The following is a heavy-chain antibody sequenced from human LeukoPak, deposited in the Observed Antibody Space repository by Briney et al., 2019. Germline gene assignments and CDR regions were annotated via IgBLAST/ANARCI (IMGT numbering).Heavy chain of an antibody. CDR2: IYYSGST. J-gene: IGHJ5*02. Sequence: SETPSLTCTVSGGSISSYYWSWIRQPPGKGLEWIGYIYYSGSTNYNPSLKSRVTISVDTSKNQFSLKLSSVTAADTAVYYCARGHTAMSKGNWFDPWGQGTLVTVSS. CDR1: GGSISSYY. V-gene: IGHV4-59*01. CDR3: ARGHTAMSKGNWFDP. D-gene: IGHD5-18*01.